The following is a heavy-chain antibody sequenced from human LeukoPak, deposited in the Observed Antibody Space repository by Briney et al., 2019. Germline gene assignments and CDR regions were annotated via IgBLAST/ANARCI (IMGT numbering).Heavy chain of an antibody. D-gene: IGHD4-23*01. CDR2: MNPNSGNT. Sequence: SVRVSCKASGYTFTSYDINWVRQATGQGLEWMGWMNPNSGNTGYAQKFQGRVTITRNTSISTAYMELSSLRSEDTAVYYCARGHTTVATPGDMDVWGKGTTVTVSS. CDR1: GYTFTSYD. CDR3: ARGHTTVATPGDMDV. V-gene: IGHV1-8*03. J-gene: IGHJ6*03.